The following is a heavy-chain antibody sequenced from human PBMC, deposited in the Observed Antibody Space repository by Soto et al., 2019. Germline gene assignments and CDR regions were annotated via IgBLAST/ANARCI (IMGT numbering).Heavy chain of an antibody. J-gene: IGHJ4*02. Sequence: QVQVMQSGAEVKKPGDSVKVSCKTSGYIFSDYSINWVRQAPAQGLEWMGWISGYSGNANLAQKFQGRVTMTTDKSTRTAYMELRRLRSDDTAVYYCAKRTSGTTWGESDYWGQGTLVTVSS. CDR2: ISGYSGNA. CDR1: GYIFSDYS. V-gene: IGHV1-18*04. D-gene: IGHD4-17*01. CDR3: AKRTSGTTWGESDY.